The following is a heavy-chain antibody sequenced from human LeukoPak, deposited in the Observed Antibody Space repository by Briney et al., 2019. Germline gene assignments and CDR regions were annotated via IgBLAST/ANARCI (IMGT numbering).Heavy chain of an antibody. J-gene: IGHJ4*02. CDR1: GLTVSSNY. Sequence: GGSLRLSCAASGLTVSSNYMNWVRQAPGKGLEWVSALYIGGNTYYADSVRGRFTISRDNSKNTLYLQMNSLRAEDTAIYYCTTAAGYNYGQYWGQGTLVTVSS. CDR2: LYIGGNT. D-gene: IGHD5-18*01. V-gene: IGHV3-53*01. CDR3: TTAAGYNYGQY.